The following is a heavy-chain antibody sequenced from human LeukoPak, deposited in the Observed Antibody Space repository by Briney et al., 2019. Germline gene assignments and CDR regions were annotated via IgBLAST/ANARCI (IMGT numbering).Heavy chain of an antibody. J-gene: IGHJ5*02. CDR2: INPDTGGT. CDR1: GYIFTGYY. V-gene: IGHV1-2*02. CDR3: ARAPVAGRGNWFDP. D-gene: IGHD6-19*01. Sequence: ASVNVSCKASGYIFTGYYMHWVRQAPGRGLGWMGWINPDTGGTNSAQKFQGRVTMTRDTSISTAYMELSSLRSDDTAVYYCARAPVAGRGNWFDPWGQGTLVTVSS.